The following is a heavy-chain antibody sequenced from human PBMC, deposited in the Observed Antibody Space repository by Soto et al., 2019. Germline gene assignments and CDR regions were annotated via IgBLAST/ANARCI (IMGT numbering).Heavy chain of an antibody. J-gene: IGHJ6*03. CDR2: IYSGGST. CDR3: ASTLLNGLVVPAAEERGYYYMDV. D-gene: IGHD2-2*01. Sequence: EVQLVESGGGLVQPGGSLRLSCAASGFTVSSNYMSWVRQAPGKGLEWVSVIYSGGSTYYADSVKGRFTISRDNSKNTLYLQMNSLRAEDTAVYYCASTLLNGLVVPAAEERGYYYMDVWGKGTTVTVSS. V-gene: IGHV3-66*01. CDR1: GFTVSSNY.